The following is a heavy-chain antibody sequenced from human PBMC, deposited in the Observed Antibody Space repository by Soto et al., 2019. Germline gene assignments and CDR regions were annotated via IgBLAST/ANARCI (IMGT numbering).Heavy chain of an antibody. D-gene: IGHD1-26*01. CDR2: ISANNGDT. V-gene: IGHV1-18*01. CDR1: GYPFTSYA. CDR3: TRVYVVGGTSSFDY. J-gene: IGHJ4*02. Sequence: GASVKVSCKASGYPFTSYAFTWVRQAPGQGLEWMGWISANNGDTNYAQKLQGRVTMTTDTSTRTAYVELRSLRSDDTAVYYCTRVYVVGGTSSFDYWGQGTLVTVSS.